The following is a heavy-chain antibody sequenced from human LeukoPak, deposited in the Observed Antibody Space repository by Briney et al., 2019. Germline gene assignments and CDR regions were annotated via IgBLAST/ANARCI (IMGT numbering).Heavy chain of an antibody. CDR2: IRSSGSFI. V-gene: IGHV3-11*04. Sequence: GGSLRLSCAASGFTFSDYYMSWIRQAPGKGLEWISYIRSSGSFIYYADSVKGRFTISRDNAKNSLYLQMNSLRAEDTAVYYCARDPGLDFLGGSLRPGDAFDIWGQGTLVTVSS. D-gene: IGHD1-26*01. CDR3: ARDPGLDFLGGSLRPGDAFDI. CDR1: GFTFSDYY. J-gene: IGHJ3*02.